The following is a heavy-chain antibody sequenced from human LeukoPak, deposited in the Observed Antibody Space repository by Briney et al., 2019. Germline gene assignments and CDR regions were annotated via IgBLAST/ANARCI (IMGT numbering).Heavy chain of an antibody. D-gene: IGHD1-26*01. CDR2: MHYTGNT. V-gene: IGHV4-30-4*08. CDR1: GDSITSDDYY. Sequence: PSQTLSLTCTVSGDSITSDDYYWTWIRQPPGKGLEWVAYMHYTGNTYYNSSLKSRLTISVDTSKNQFSLRLSFVTAADTAMYYCARHLSGSSWFDPWGQGTLVTVSS. CDR3: ARHLSGSSWFDP. J-gene: IGHJ5*02.